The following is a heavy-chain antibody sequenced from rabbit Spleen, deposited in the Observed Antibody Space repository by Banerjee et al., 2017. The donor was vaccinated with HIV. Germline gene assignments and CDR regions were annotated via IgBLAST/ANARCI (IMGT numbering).Heavy chain of an antibody. D-gene: IGHD1-1*01. CDR3: ARDATSGTIIWFDL. CDR2: IYAGSSGST. Sequence: QSLEESGGDLVQPEGSLTLTCTASGFSFSSSYYMCWVRQAPGKGLEWIACIYAGSSGSTYYASWAKGRFTISKTSSTTVTLQMTSLTAADTATYFCARDATSGTIIWFDLWGPGTLVTVS. V-gene: IGHV1S40*01. J-gene: IGHJ4*01. CDR1: GFSFSSSYY.